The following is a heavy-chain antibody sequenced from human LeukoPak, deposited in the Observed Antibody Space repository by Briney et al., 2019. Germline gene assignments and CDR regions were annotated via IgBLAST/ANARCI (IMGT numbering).Heavy chain of an antibody. CDR3: ARNLVQHRVYYYGMHV. CDR2: IYYSGST. V-gene: IGHV4-39*07. Sequence: SETLSLTWTVSGGSISSSSYYWGWIRQPPGKGLEWIGSIYYSGSTYYNPSLKSRVTISVDTSKNQFSLKLSSVTAADTAVYYCARNLVQHRVYYYGMHVWGQGTTVTVSS. J-gene: IGHJ6*02. CDR1: GGSISSSSYY. D-gene: IGHD2-8*02.